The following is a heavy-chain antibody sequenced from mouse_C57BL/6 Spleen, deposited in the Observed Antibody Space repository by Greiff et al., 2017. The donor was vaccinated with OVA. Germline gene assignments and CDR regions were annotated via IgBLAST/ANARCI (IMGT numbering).Heavy chain of an antibody. CDR2: IYPGDGDT. CDR1: GYAFSSSW. D-gene: IGHD2-1*01. J-gene: IGHJ3*01. Sequence: QVQLQQSGPELVKPGASVKISCKASGYAFSSSWMNWVKQRPGKGLEWIGRIYPGDGDTNYNGKFKGKATLTADKSSSTAYMQLSSLTSEDSAVYFGARSDGNYVAWFAYWGQGTLVTVSA. CDR3: ARSDGNYVAWFAY. V-gene: IGHV1-82*01.